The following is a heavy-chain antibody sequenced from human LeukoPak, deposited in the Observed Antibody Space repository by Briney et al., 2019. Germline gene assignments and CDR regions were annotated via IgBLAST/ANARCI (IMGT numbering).Heavy chain of an antibody. CDR2: INSDGSST. Sequence: GGSLRLSCAASGFTFSSYWMHWVRQAPGKGLVWVSRINSDGSSTSYADSVKGRFTISRDNAKNSLYLQMNSLRAEDTAVYYCARDRRIIKMATSGDFDYWGQGTLVTVSS. CDR3: ARDRRIIKMATSGDFDY. J-gene: IGHJ4*02. CDR1: GFTFSSYW. D-gene: IGHD5-24*01. V-gene: IGHV3-74*01.